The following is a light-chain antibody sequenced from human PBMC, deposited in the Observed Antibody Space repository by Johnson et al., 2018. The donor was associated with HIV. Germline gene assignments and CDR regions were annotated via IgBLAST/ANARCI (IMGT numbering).Light chain of an antibody. Sequence: QSVLTQPPSVSAAPGQTVTISCSGSSSNVGLNYVSWYQQVPGTAPKLLIYDNNKRPSGIPDRFSGSKSGSSATLGINGLHTGDEADYYFGTWAISVSAYVFGTGTKVTVL. CDR2: DNN. J-gene: IGLJ1*01. V-gene: IGLV1-51*01. CDR1: SSNVGLNY. CDR3: GTWAISVSAYV.